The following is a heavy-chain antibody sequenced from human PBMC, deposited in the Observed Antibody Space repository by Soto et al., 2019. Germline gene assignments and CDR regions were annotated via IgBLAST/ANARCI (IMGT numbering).Heavy chain of an antibody. CDR3: ARGGDPTTVTTDRVYYYMDV. CDR2: INPNSGGT. V-gene: IGHV1-2*04. J-gene: IGHJ6*03. CDR1: GYTFTGYY. Sequence: ASVKVSCKASGYTFTGYYMHWVRQAPGQGLEWMGWINPNSGGTNYAQKFQGWVTMTRDTSISTAYMELSRLRSDDTAVYYCARGGDPTTVTTDRVYYYMDVWGKGTTVTVSS. D-gene: IGHD4-4*01.